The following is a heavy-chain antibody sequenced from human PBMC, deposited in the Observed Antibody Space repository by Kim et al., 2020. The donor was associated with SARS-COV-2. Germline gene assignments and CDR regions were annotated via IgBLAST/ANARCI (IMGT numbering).Heavy chain of an antibody. CDR1: GYSFTSYW. D-gene: IGHD6-6*01. Sequence: GESLKISCKGSGYSFTSYWIGWVRQMPGKGLEWMGIIYPGDSDTRYSPSFQGQVTISADKSISTAYLQWSSLKASDTAMYYCARHKQLAHLYYYYYYMDVWGKGTTVTVSS. CDR3: ARHKQLAHLYYYYYYMDV. J-gene: IGHJ6*03. CDR2: IYPGDSDT. V-gene: IGHV5-51*01.